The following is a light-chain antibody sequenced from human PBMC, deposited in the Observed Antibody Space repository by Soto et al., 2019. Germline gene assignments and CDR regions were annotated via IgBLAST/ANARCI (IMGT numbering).Light chain of an antibody. J-gene: IGLJ2*01. CDR1: STDVGEYNY. V-gene: IGLV2-8*01. CDR2: EVN. CDR3: SSFVGAPVI. Sequence: QAVVTQPPSASGSPGQSVTIPCAGTSTDVGEYNYVSWYQQHPGKVPKLIIFEVNKRPSGVPDRFSVSKSGDTASLTVSGLQAEDEADYYCSSFVGAPVIFGGGTKLTVL.